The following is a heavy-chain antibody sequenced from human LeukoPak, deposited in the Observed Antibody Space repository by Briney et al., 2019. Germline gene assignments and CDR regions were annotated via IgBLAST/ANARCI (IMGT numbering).Heavy chain of an antibody. CDR1: GFTFSNAW. CDR2: IKSKTDGGTT. D-gene: IGHD3-22*01. J-gene: IGHJ5*02. CDR3: TTPADSSGYYYSWFDP. V-gene: IGHV3-15*01. Sequence: EAGGSLRLSCAASGFTFSNAWMGWVRQAPGKGLEWVGRIKSKTDGGTTDYAAPVKGRFTISRDDSKNTLYLQMNSLKTEDTAVYYCTTPADSSGYYYSWFDPWGQGTLVTVSS.